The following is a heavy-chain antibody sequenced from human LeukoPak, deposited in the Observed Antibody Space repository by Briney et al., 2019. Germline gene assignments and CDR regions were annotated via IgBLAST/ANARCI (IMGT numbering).Heavy chain of an antibody. CDR2: INWNGGST. D-gene: IGHD2-15*01. CDR1: GFTFDDYG. CDR3: ARVRDGPGGSYYFDY. Sequence: GGSLRLSCAGSGFTFDDYGMSWVRQAPGKGLEWVSGINWNGGSTGYADSVKGRFTISRDNAKNSLYLQMNSLRAEDTAVYYCARVRDGPGGSYYFDYWGQGTLVTVSS. J-gene: IGHJ4*02. V-gene: IGHV3-20*04.